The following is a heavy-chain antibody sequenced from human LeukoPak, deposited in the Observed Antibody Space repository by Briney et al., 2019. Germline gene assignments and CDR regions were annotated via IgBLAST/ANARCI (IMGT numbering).Heavy chain of an antibody. Sequence: SETLSLTCTVSGGSISSHYWSWIRQPPGKGLEWIGYIYYSGSTNYNPSLKSRVTISVDTSKNQFSLKLSSVTAADTAVYYCARHTGTMPEEAFDIWGQGTMVTVSS. J-gene: IGHJ3*02. CDR3: ARHTGTMPEEAFDI. V-gene: IGHV4-59*11. CDR1: GGSISSHY. D-gene: IGHD1-14*01. CDR2: IYYSGST.